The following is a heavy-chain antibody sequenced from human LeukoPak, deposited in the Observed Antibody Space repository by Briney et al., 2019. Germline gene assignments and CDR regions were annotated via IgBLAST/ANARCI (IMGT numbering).Heavy chain of an antibody. CDR1: GFTFNTYA. Sequence: GGSLRLSCAASGFTFNTYAMSWVHQAPGKGLEWVSAISGSGGSTYYADSVKGRFTISRDNSKNTLYLQIHSQRAEDTAVYYCAKGKGSSSSSIDWWGQGTLVTVSS. D-gene: IGHD2-15*01. CDR3: AKGKGSSSSSIDW. CDR2: ISGSGGST. V-gene: IGHV3-23*01. J-gene: IGHJ4*02.